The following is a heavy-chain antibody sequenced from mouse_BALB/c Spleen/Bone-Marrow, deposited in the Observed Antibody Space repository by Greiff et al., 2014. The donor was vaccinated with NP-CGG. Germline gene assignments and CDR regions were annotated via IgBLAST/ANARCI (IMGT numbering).Heavy chain of an antibody. J-gene: IGHJ2*01. D-gene: IGHD1-1*01. CDR3: ARNYGFDY. Sequence: QVQLKESGPELVKPGASVRISCKASGYTFTSYYIHWVKQRPGQGLEWIGWIYPGNVNTKYNEKFKGKATLTADKSSSTAYMQLSSLTSEDSAVYFCARNYGFDYWGQGTTLTVSS. CDR1: GYTFTSYY. CDR2: IYPGNVNT. V-gene: IGHV1S56*01.